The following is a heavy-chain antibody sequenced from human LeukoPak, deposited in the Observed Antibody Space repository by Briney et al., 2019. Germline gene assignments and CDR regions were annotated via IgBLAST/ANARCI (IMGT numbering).Heavy chain of an antibody. CDR2: FSGTGEIT. Sequence: GGSLRLSCAASGFTFSSYSMSWVRQAPGKGLEWVSTFSGTGEITYYADSVKGRFTISRDNSKNTLYLQMNSLRAEDTAVYYCARASRAGELSAFDIWGQGTMVTVSS. CDR3: ARASRAGELSAFDI. D-gene: IGHD3-16*02. CDR1: GFTFSSYS. V-gene: IGHV3-23*01. J-gene: IGHJ3*02.